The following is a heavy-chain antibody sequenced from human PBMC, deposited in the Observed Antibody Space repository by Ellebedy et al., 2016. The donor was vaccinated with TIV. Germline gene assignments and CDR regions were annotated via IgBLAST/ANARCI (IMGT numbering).Heavy chain of an antibody. CDR1: GYTFTSYG. CDR3: TRDRGSYAYDY. Sequence: AASVKVSCKASGYTFTSYGLSWVRQAPGQGLEWMGWMNTYNGKTKYAQNVQGRVTMTTDTSTSTAYMELRSLRSDDTAVYYCTRDRGSYAYDYWGQGTLVTVSS. J-gene: IGHJ4*02. D-gene: IGHD3-16*01. CDR2: MNTYNGKT. V-gene: IGHV1-18*04.